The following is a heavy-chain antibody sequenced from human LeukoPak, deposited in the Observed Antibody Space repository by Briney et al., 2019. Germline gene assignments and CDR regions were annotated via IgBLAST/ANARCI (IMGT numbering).Heavy chain of an antibody. D-gene: IGHD2-2*01. J-gene: IGHJ5*02. CDR3: ARTTEDCSSTSCYQYWFDP. V-gene: IGHV4-59*01. CDR2: IYYSGST. CDR1: GVSISNYY. Sequence: PSETLSLTCTVSGVSISNYYWSWIRQPPGKGLEWIGYIYYSGSTNYNPSLKSRVTISVDTSKNQFSLKLNSVTAADTAVYYCARTTEDCSSTSCYQYWFDPWGQGTLVTVSS.